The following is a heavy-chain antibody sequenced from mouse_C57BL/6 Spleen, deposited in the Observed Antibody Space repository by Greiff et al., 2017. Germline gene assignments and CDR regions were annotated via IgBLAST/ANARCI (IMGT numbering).Heavy chain of an antibody. J-gene: IGHJ2*01. D-gene: IGHD4-1*01. CDR1: GFTFSDYY. V-gene: IGHV5-16*01. CDR2: INYDGSST. CDR3: AREEGKTGTFDY. Sequence: EVNVVESEGGLVQPGSSMKLSCTASGFTFSDYYMAWVRQVPEKGLEWVANINYDGSSTYYLDSLKSRFIISRDNAKNILYLQMSSLKSEDTATYYCAREEGKTGTFDYWGQGTTLTVSS.